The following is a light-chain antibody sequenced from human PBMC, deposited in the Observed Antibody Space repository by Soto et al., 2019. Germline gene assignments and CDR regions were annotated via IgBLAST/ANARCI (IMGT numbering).Light chain of an antibody. J-gene: IGKJ5*01. V-gene: IGKV1-33*01. Sequence: DIQMTQSPSSLSASVGDRVTITCRASQSISSYLNWYQQKPGRAPKLLIYDASNLEGGVPSRFRGSGSGTDFTFTISRLQPEDIATYYCQQYENLPTFGQGTRLEI. CDR2: DAS. CDR1: QSISSY. CDR3: QQYENLPT.